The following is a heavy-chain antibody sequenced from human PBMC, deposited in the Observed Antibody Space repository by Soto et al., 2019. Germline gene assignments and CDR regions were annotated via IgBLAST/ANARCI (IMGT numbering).Heavy chain of an antibody. Sequence: SETLSLTCTVSGGSISSYYWSWIRQPPGKGLEWIGYIYYSGSTNYNPSLKSRVTISVDTSKNQFSLKLSSVTAADTAVYYCARHLYSGYDLAAFDIWGQGTMVTVSS. CDR3: ARHLYSGYDLAAFDI. J-gene: IGHJ3*02. V-gene: IGHV4-59*08. CDR2: IYYSGST. CDR1: GGSISSYY. D-gene: IGHD5-12*01.